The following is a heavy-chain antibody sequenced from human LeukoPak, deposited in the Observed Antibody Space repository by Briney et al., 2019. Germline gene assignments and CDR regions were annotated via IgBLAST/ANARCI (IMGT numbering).Heavy chain of an antibody. CDR1: GFTFSRYA. J-gene: IGHJ4*02. CDR3: ASYRKWYSSSYFDY. CDR2: INSDGSST. V-gene: IGHV3-74*01. Sequence: GRSLRLSCAASGFTFSRYAMHWVRQAPGKGLVWVSRINSDGSSTSYADSVKGRFTISRDNAKNTLYLQMNSLRAEDTAVYYCASYRKWYSSSYFDYWGQGTLVTVSS. D-gene: IGHD6-6*01.